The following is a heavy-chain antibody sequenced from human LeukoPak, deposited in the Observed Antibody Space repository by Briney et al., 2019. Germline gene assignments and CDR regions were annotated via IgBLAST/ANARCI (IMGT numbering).Heavy chain of an antibody. J-gene: IGHJ4*02. V-gene: IGHV1-69*05. CDR2: INPIFHTP. D-gene: IGHD4-11*01. Sequence: SVKVSCKASGGTFSSHAISWVRQVPGQGLEWMGGINPIFHTPTYAKKFQGRLTITKDESMSTASMDLSSLISDDTAVYYCARGRTTGEFDYWGQGTLVTVSS. CDR1: GGTFSSHA. CDR3: ARGRTTGEFDY.